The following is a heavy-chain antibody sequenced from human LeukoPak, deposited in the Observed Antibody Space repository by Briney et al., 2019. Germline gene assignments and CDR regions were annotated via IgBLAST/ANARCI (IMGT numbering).Heavy chain of an antibody. Sequence: PSETLSLTCTVSGGSISSYYWSWIRQPPGKGLEWIGYIYYSGSTNYNPSLKSRVTLSVDTSKNQFSLKLSSVTAADTAVYYCARETIQLWSNWFDPWGQGTLVTVSS. CDR1: GGSISSYY. V-gene: IGHV4-59*12. D-gene: IGHD5-18*01. CDR2: IYYSGST. J-gene: IGHJ5*02. CDR3: ARETIQLWSNWFDP.